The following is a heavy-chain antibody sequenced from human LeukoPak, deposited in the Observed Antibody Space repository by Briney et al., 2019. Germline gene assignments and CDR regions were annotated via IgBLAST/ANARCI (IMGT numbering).Heavy chain of an antibody. CDR3: ARAGYDFWSGYSNWFDP. V-gene: IGHV3-48*01. CDR1: GFTFSSYS. Sequence: PGGSLRLSCAASGFTFSSYSMNWVRQAPGKGLEWVSYISSSSSTIYYADSVKGRFTISRDNAKNSLYLQMNSLRAEDTAVYYCARAGYDFWSGYSNWFDPWGQGTLVTVSS. J-gene: IGHJ5*02. CDR2: ISSSSSTI. D-gene: IGHD3-3*01.